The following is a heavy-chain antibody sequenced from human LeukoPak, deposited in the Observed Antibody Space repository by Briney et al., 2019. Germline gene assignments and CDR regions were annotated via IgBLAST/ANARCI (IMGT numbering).Heavy chain of an antibody. V-gene: IGHV4-34*01. CDR2: INHSGST. J-gene: IGHJ4*02. D-gene: IGHD4-17*01. CDR1: GGSFSGYY. CDR3: ARWGTTETHGFDY. Sequence: SETLSHTCAVYGGSFSGYYWSWIRQPPGKGLEWIGEINHSGSTNYNPSLKSRVTISVDTSKNQFSLKLSSVTAADTAVYYCARWGTTETHGFDYWGQGTLVTVSS.